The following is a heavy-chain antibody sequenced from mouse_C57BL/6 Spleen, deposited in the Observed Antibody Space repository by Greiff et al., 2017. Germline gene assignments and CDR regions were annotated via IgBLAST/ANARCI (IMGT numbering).Heavy chain of an antibody. J-gene: IGHJ1*03. CDR1: GFSFNTYA. CDR3: VRSLYWYFDV. CDR2: IRSKSNNYAT. V-gene: IGHV10-1*01. Sequence: EVKLVESGGGLVQPKGSLKLSCAASGFSFNTYAMNWVRQAPGKGLEWVARIRSKSNNYATYYADSVKDRFTISRDDSESMLYLQMNNLKTEYTAMYYCVRSLYWYFDVWGTGTTVTVSS.